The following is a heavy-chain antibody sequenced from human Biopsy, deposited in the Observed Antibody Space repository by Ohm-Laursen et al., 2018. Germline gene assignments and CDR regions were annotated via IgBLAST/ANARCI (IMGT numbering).Heavy chain of an antibody. J-gene: IGHJ5*01. CDR2: ISGLNGIK. D-gene: IGHD4-11*01. CDR3: TRDLQTRAETFDS. V-gene: IGHV1-18*01. CDR1: GYTYSDYG. Sequence: GASVKVSCKISGYTYSDYGVSWVRQAPGQGLEWMGWISGLNGIKTSASKFQGRLTMTTDRSASTAYMELRGLRSDDTAVYYCTRDLQTRAETFDSWGQGTLVIVSS.